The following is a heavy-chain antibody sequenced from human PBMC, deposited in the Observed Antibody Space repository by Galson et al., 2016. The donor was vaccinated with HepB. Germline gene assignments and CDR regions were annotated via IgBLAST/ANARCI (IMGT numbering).Heavy chain of an antibody. CDR3: ASGPTVTTDV. J-gene: IGHJ4*02. Sequence: LSLTCTVSGGSISSSSYYWGWIRQPPGKGLEWIGSIYYSGSTYYNPSLKSRVTISVDTSKNQFSLNLNSVTAADTAVYYCASGPTVTTDVWCQGTLVTVSA. CDR2: IYYSGST. CDR1: GGSISSSSYY. V-gene: IGHV4-39*01. D-gene: IGHD4-17*01.